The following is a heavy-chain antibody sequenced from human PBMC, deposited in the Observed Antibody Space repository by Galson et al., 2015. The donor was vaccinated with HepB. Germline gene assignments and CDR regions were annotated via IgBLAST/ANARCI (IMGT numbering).Heavy chain of an antibody. CDR3: AHRNYYDSSGYTFDY. J-gene: IGHJ4*02. D-gene: IGHD3-22*01. CDR1: GFSVTTGGVG. V-gene: IGHV2-5*01. Sequence: PALVKPTQTLTLTCTFSGFSVTTGGVGVGWIRQPPGKALEWLALIFWNDDKFYSPSLKNRLTITKDTSKNQVVLTLSNMDPVDSATYYCAHRNYYDSSGYTFDYWGPGTPVIVSP. CDR2: IFWNDDK.